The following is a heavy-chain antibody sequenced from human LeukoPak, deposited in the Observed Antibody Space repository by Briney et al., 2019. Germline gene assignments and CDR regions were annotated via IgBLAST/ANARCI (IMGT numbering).Heavy chain of an antibody. Sequence: ASVKVSCKASGYTFTSYGISWVRQAPGQWIEWMGWISAYNGNTNYAQKLQGRVTMTTDTSTSTAYMELRSLRSDDTAVYYCARRVWFGEFPMDVWGQGTTVTVSS. CDR3: ARRVWFGEFPMDV. V-gene: IGHV1-18*01. CDR1: GYTFTSYG. J-gene: IGHJ6*02. D-gene: IGHD3-10*01. CDR2: ISAYNGNT.